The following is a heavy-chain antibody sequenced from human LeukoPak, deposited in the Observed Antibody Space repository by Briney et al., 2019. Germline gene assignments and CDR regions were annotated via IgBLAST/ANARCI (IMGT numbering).Heavy chain of an antibody. D-gene: IGHD1-26*01. V-gene: IGHV3-43*02. J-gene: IGHJ3*01. CDR3: AKDKYRWELMSAFDV. Sequence: AGGSLRLSCAASGFTFHEYAMHWVRQVPGKGLEWVSLISGDGGSTYYADSVKGRFIISRDNSKKSLHLQMSSLRSEDTALYYCAKDKYRWELMSAFDVWGQGTMVSVSS. CDR1: GFTFHEYA. CDR2: ISGDGGST.